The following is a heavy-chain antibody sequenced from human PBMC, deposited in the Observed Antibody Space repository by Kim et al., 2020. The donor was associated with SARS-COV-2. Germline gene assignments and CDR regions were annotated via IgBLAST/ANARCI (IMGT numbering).Heavy chain of an antibody. V-gene: IGHV5-51*01. D-gene: IGHD3-10*01. Sequence: GESLKISCQGSGYSFTNHWIGWVRQMPGKGLEWMGIFSPGDSDTRYSPSFRGHVTFSADKSINAAYLQWSSLRASDTAMYYCARVLYFGSGRAREYFDYWGQGTLVTVSS. CDR1: GYSFTNHW. CDR2: FSPGDSDT. J-gene: IGHJ4*02. CDR3: ARVLYFGSGRAREYFDY.